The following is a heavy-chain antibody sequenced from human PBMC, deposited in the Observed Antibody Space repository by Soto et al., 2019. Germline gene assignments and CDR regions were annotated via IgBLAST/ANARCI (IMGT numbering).Heavy chain of an antibody. Sequence: GGSLRLSCAASGFTFSSYGMHWVRQAPGKGLEWVAVISYDGSNKYYADSVKGRFTISRDNSKNTLYLQMNSLRAEDTAVYYCAKPGKYSSGYYYYYFDYWGQGTLVTVSS. CDR1: GFTFSSYG. CDR2: ISYDGSNK. CDR3: AKPGKYSSGYYYYYFDY. J-gene: IGHJ4*02. D-gene: IGHD3-22*01. V-gene: IGHV3-30*18.